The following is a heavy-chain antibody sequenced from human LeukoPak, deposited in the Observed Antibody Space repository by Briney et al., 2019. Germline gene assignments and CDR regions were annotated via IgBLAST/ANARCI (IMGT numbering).Heavy chain of an antibody. V-gene: IGHV4-59*12. CDR2: IYYSGST. J-gene: IGHJ4*02. CDR1: GGSISSYY. CDR3: ARSSAWELDY. D-gene: IGHD1-26*01. Sequence: PSETLSLTCTVSGGSISSYYWSWIRQPPGKGLEWIGYIYYSGSTNYSPSLKSRVTISVDTSKNQFSLKLSSVTAADTAVYYCARSSAWELDYWGQGTLVTVSS.